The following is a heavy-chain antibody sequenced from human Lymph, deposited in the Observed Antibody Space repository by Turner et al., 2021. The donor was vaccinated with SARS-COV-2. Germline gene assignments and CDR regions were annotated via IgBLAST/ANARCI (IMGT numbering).Heavy chain of an antibody. J-gene: IGHJ6*02. V-gene: IGHV3-30*04. CDR3: ARYGSGGYFYYGLDV. CDR2: ISYDGSNK. D-gene: IGHD3-10*01. Sequence: QVQLVESGGGVVQPGRSLGLSCAASGFTFSTYDIHWVRQVAGKGLEWVAFISYDGSNKYYADSAKGRFTISRDNSKNTLYLQMNSLRAEDTAVYYCARYGSGGYFYYGLDVWGQVTTVTVSS. CDR1: GFTFSTYD.